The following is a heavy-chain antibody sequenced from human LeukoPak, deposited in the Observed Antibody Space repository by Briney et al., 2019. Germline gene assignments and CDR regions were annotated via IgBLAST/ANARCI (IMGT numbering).Heavy chain of an antibody. CDR3: AREREEQLVLGWFDP. V-gene: IGHV4-4*09. Sequence: SETLSLTCTVSRGSISSYYWSWIRQPPGKGLEWIGYIYTSGSTNYNPSLKSRVTISVDTSKNQFSLKLSSVTAADTAVYYCAREREEQLVLGWFDPWGQGTLVTVSS. J-gene: IGHJ5*02. CDR2: IYTSGST. D-gene: IGHD6-6*01. CDR1: RGSISSYY.